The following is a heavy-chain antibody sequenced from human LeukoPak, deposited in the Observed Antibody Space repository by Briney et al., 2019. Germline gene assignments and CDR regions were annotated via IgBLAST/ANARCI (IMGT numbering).Heavy chain of an antibody. V-gene: IGHV4-39*01. D-gene: IGHD6-13*01. CDR1: GGSISSSSYY. Sequence: SETLSLTCTVSGGSISSSSYYWGWIRQPPGKGLEWIGSIYYSGSTYYNPSLKSRVTISVDTSKNQFSLKLSPVTAADTAVYYCARHSPPWGSSRSLEGVGVFDIWGQGTMVTVSS. CDR2: IYYSGST. CDR3: ARHSPPWGSSRSLEGVGVFDI. J-gene: IGHJ3*02.